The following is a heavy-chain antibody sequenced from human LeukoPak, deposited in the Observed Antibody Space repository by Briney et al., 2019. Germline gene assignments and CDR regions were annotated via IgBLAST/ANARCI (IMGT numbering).Heavy chain of an antibody. CDR3: AMNPRGYCSGGSCYSDY. J-gene: IGHJ4*02. CDR1: GFTFSSYA. D-gene: IGHD2-15*01. Sequence: GGSLRLSCAASGFTFSSYAMSWVRQAPGKGLEWVSAISGSGGSTYYADSVKGRFTISRDNSKNTPYLQMNSLRAEDTAVYYCAMNPRGYCSGGSCYSDYWGQGTLVTASS. V-gene: IGHV3-23*01. CDR2: ISGSGGST.